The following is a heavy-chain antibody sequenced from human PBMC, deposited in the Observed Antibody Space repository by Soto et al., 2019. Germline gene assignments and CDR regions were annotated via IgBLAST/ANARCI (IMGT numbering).Heavy chain of an antibody. CDR2: ISGYNGNT. CDR3: ARRCSSTRCLEL. D-gene: IGHD2-2*01. Sequence: QVQLVQSGAEVKKPGASVKVSCKASGYTFTSYGICWVRQAPGQGLEWMGWISGYNGNTNYAQNLQGRVTMTTDTSTSTVYMELRSLRSDDAAVYYCARRCSSTRCLELWGRGTLVIVSS. CDR1: GYTFTSYG. V-gene: IGHV1-18*01. J-gene: IGHJ2*01.